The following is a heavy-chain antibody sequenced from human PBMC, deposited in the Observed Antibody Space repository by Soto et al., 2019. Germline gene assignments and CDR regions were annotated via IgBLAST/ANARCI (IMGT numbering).Heavy chain of an antibody. CDR1: GGSISSSSYY. CDR2: IYYSGST. J-gene: IGHJ3*01. D-gene: IGHD3-22*01. V-gene: IGHV4-39*01. CDR3: ARLRAAVGVD. Sequence: PPETLSLTCTVSGGSISSSSYYWGWIRQPPGKGLEWIGSIYYSGSTYYNPSLKSRVTISVDTSKNQFSLKLSSVTAADTAVYYCARLRAAVGVDWGQGTMVTVSS.